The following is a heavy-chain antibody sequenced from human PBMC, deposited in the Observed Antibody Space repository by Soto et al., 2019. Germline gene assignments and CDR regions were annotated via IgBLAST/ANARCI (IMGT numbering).Heavy chain of an antibody. CDR3: ARDSMVHHWFDP. Sequence: ASVEVSCKASGYTFTSYCISWVLQAPGQGLEWMGWISAYNGNTNYAQKLQGRVTMTTDTSTSTAYMELRSLRSDDTAVYYCARDSMVHHWFDPWGQGTLVTVSS. CDR1: GYTFTSYC. J-gene: IGHJ5*02. D-gene: IGHD3-3*02. V-gene: IGHV1-18*04. CDR2: ISAYNGNT.